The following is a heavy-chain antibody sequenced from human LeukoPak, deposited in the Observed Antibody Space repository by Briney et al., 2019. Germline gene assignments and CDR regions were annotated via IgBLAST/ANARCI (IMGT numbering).Heavy chain of an antibody. V-gene: IGHV1-2*02. Sequence: GASVKVSCKASGYTFTGYYMHWVRQAPGQGLEWMGWINPNSGGTNYAQKFQGRVTMTRDTSISTAYMVLSRLRSDDTALYYCARGAHYHDSSEGYDYWGQGTLVTVSS. CDR2: INPNSGGT. CDR3: ARGAHYHDSSEGYDY. CDR1: GYTFTGYY. D-gene: IGHD3-22*01. J-gene: IGHJ4*02.